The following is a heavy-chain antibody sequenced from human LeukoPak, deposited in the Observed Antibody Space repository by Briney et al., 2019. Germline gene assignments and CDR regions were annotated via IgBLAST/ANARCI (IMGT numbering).Heavy chain of an antibody. CDR1: GVSISSNLW. Sequence: NSSETLSLTCAVSGVSISSNLWWTWVRQPPGKGLEWIAEIHHSGSINYNPSLKSRVTISVDTSKNQFSLNLSSVSAADTAVYFCTRVSIHGDSDYWGQGTLVTVSS. CDR2: IHHSGSI. CDR3: TRVSIHGDSDY. V-gene: IGHV4-4*02. D-gene: IGHD3-16*02. J-gene: IGHJ4*02.